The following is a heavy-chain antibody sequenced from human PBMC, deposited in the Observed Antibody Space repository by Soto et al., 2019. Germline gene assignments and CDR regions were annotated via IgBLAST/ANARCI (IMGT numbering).Heavy chain of an antibody. D-gene: IGHD6-13*01. CDR1: GDSFSTFD. V-gene: IGHV1-69*01. CDR2: IIPIFGTA. Sequence: QVQLVQSGAEVKKPGSSVKVSCKASGDSFSTFDFTWVRQAPGQGLEWMGGIIPIFGTANYAQKFEGRVTITADESTSTAYMELSSLRPEDTAVYYCARQLREAAGNFDYWGQGTLVTVSS. J-gene: IGHJ4*02. CDR3: ARQLREAAGNFDY.